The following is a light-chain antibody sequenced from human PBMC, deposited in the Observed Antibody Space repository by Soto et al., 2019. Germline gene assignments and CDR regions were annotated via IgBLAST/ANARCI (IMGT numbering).Light chain of an antibody. Sequence: QSALTQPRSVSGSPGQSVTISCIGTSSDVVSWYQQHPDKAPKLIIYYVTQRPSGVPDRFSGSKSGNSASLTISGLQAEDEADYYCCSSAGGFTWVFGGGTKV. V-gene: IGLV2-11*01. J-gene: IGLJ3*02. CDR1: SSDV. CDR2: YVT. CDR3: CSSAGGFTWV.